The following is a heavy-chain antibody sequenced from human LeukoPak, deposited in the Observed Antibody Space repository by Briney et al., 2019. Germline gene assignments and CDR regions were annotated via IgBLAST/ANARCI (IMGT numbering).Heavy chain of an antibody. J-gene: IGHJ4*02. D-gene: IGHD2-15*01. Sequence: PGGSLRLSCAASGFTFSDYYMSWIRQAPGKGLEWVSYISSSGSTIYYADSVKGRFTISRDNAKNSLYLQMNSLRAEDTAVYYCSRDLAFCRGGRAQIDHGGREPLVPAPS. V-gene: IGHV3-11*01. CDR2: ISSSGSTI. CDR1: GFTFSDYY. CDR3: SRDLAFCRGGRAQIDH.